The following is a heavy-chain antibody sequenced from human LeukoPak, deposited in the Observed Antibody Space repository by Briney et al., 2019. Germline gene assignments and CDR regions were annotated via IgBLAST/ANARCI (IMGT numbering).Heavy chain of an antibody. Sequence: GGSLRLSCAASGFTFSSYAMSWVRQAPGKGLEWVAVISYDGSNKYYADSVKGRFTISRDNSKNTLFLQMNSLRAEDTAVYYCAKEYDVLIGRHLDYWGQGTLVTVSS. D-gene: IGHD3-9*01. CDR1: GFTFSSYA. CDR3: AKEYDVLIGRHLDY. V-gene: IGHV3-30*18. J-gene: IGHJ4*02. CDR2: ISYDGSNK.